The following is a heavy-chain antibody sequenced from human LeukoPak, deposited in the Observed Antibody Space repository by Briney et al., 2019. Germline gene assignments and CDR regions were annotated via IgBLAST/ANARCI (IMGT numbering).Heavy chain of an antibody. V-gene: IGHV3-66*01. CDR2: IYSGGST. CDR1: GFTFSYFW. J-gene: IGHJ4*02. Sequence: GGSLRLSCAASGFTFSYFWMSWVRQAPGKGLEWVSIIYSGGSTYYADSVKGRFTISRDNSKNTLYLQMNSLRAEDTAVYYCARALGGNTDYWGQGTLVTVSS. D-gene: IGHD4-23*01. CDR3: ARALGGNTDY.